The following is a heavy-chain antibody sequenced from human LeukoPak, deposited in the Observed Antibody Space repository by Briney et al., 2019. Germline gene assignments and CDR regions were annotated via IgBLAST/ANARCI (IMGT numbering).Heavy chain of an antibody. Sequence: PGGSLRLSCSASGFTFSSYAMYWVRQAPGKGLEYVSGISSNGGSTYYADSVKGRFTISRDNSKNTLYLQMNSLRAEDTAVYYCAKDTYYGSGSYLGSFDYWGQGTLVTVSS. J-gene: IGHJ4*02. CDR3: AKDTYYGSGSYLGSFDY. CDR1: GFTFSSYA. V-gene: IGHV3-64*04. CDR2: ISSNGGST. D-gene: IGHD3-10*01.